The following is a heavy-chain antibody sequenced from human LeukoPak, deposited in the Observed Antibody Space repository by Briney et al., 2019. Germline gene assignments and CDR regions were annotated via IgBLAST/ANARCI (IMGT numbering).Heavy chain of an antibody. CDR2: INSDGSST. D-gene: IGHD3-22*01. V-gene: IGHV3-74*01. Sequence: PGGSLRLSCAASGFTFSSYWMHWVRQAPGKGLVWVSRINSDGSSTSYADSVKGRFTTSRDNAKNTLYLQMNSLRAEDTAVYYCAREGAYYDSSGYYYYYYYMDVWGKGTTVTVSS. J-gene: IGHJ6*03. CDR3: AREGAYYDSSGYYYYYYYMDV. CDR1: GFTFSSYW.